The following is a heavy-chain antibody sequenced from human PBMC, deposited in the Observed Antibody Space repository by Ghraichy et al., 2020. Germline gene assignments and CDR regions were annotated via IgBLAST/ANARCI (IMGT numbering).Heavy chain of an antibody. D-gene: IGHD3-22*01. V-gene: IGHV3-9*01. CDR1: GFTFEDFA. CDR2: ISWHSDSI. Sequence: GGSLRLSCAASGFTFEDFAMHWVRQAPGKGLEWVSGISWHSDSIGYADSVKGRFTISRDNAKNSLYLQMDSLKAEDTALYYCTKDSAFDYYDSSGWLDYWGQGTLVTVSS. CDR3: TKDSAFDYYDSSGWLDY. J-gene: IGHJ4*02.